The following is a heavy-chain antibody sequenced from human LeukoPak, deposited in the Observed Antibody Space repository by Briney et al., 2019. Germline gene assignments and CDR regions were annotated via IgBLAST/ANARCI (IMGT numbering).Heavy chain of an antibody. D-gene: IGHD3-10*01. J-gene: IGHJ4*02. CDR2: IKGKTDGGTT. CDR1: GFTFADYG. Sequence: GGSLRLSCTASGFTFADYGMTWVRQAPGKGLEWVGRIKGKTDGGTTDYAAPVKGRFIISRDDSKNTVYLQMNSLKAEDTAVYYCTTGELNWGQGTLVTVSS. CDR3: TTGELN. V-gene: IGHV3-15*01.